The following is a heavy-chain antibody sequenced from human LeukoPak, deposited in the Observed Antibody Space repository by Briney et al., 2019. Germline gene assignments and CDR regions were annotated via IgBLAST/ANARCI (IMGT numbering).Heavy chain of an antibody. CDR1: GFTFSSYN. D-gene: IGHD5-18*01. V-gene: IGHV3-21*01. CDR2: ISNSSTYI. J-gene: IGHJ4*02. Sequence: GGSLRLSCAAPGFTFSSYNMNWVRQAPGKGLEWVSSISNSSTYIYYADSVKGRFTISRDNAKNSLYLQMNSLRAEDTAVYYCARVDTAMVTSFDYWGQGTLVTVSS. CDR3: ARVDTAMVTSFDY.